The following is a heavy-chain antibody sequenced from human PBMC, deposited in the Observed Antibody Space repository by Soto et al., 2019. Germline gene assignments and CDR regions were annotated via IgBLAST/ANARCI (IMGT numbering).Heavy chain of an antibody. CDR2: IHYSGTT. CDR1: GGSMRNCF. V-gene: IGHV4-59*01. Sequence: PSETLSLTCTVSGGSMRNCFWTWIRQPPGKGLEWIGYIHYSGTTSFFPSYNPSLRSRVTISEDTSKNQFSLKLLSVTTADTAVYFCAAGEASSRNLAPHYLDFWGQGTLVTVSS. CDR3: AAGEASSRNLAPHYLDF. J-gene: IGHJ4*02. D-gene: IGHD6-13*01.